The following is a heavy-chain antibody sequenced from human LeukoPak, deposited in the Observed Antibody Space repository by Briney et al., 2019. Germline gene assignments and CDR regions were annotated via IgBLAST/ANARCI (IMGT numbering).Heavy chain of an antibody. Sequence: ASVKVSCKASGYTFTGYYMHWVRQAPGQGLEWMGWINPNSGGTNYAQKFQGRVTMTRDTSISTAYMELSRLRSDDTAVYYCARVKGTYCGGDCYSGSDYWGQGTLVTVSS. D-gene: IGHD2-21*01. CDR1: GYTFTGYY. J-gene: IGHJ4*02. V-gene: IGHV1-2*02. CDR2: INPNSGGT. CDR3: ARVKGTYCGGDCYSGSDY.